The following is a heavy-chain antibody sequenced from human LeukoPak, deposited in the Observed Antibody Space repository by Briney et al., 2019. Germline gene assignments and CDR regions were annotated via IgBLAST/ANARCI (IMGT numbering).Heavy chain of an antibody. CDR3: ARELPREVTLDY. CDR2: INSDGSRT. V-gene: IGHV3-74*01. D-gene: IGHD2-21*02. CDR1: GFTLSSYE. J-gene: IGHJ4*02. Sequence: GGSLRLSCAASGFTLSSYEMHWVRQAPGKGLVRVSRINSDGSRTGYADSVKGRFTISRDNAKNTLYLQMHSLRAEDTAIYFCARELPREVTLDYWGQGTLVSVST.